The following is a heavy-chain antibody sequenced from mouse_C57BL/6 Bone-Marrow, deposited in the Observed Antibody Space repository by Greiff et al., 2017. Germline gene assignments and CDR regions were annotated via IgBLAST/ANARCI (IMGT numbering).Heavy chain of an antibody. CDR3: VRRNWRIFDY. CDR1: GFTFSSYG. J-gene: IGHJ2*01. D-gene: IGHD4-1*01. V-gene: IGHV5-6*02. Sequence: EVKLVESGGDLVKPGGSLKLSCAASGFTFSSYGMSWVRQTPDKRLEWVATISSGGSYTYYPDSVKGRFTISRDNAKNTLYLQMSSLKSEDTAMYYCVRRNWRIFDYWGQGTTLTVSS. CDR2: ISSGGSYT.